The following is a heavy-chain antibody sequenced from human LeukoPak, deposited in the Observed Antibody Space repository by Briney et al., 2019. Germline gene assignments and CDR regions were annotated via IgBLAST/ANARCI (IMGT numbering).Heavy chain of an antibody. CDR3: ARWGIN. V-gene: IGHV3-74*01. Sequence: GGSLRLSCAASGFTFSSYWMHWVCQAPGKGLVWVARITSDGSTTGYADSVKGRFTISRDNAKNTLYLQMNSLRAEDTAVYYCARWGINWGQGTLVTVSS. CDR1: GFTFSSYW. J-gene: IGHJ4*02. CDR2: ITSDGSTT. D-gene: IGHD6-13*01.